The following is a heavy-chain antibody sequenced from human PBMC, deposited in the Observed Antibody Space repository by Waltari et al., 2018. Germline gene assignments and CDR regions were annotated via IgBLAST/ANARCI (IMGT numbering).Heavy chain of an antibody. CDR1: GSSISSGHY. D-gene: IGHD5-12*01. CDR3: ASSLSEMATIGENAFDI. CDR2: ICHSGTT. Sequence: QLQLQESGPGLVKPSETLSLTCTVSGSSISSGHYWGWIRQPPGKGLEWIGSICHSGTTYYNPSLKSRVTIPVDTPKNQFSLKLSSVTAADTAVYYCASSLSEMATIGENAFDIWGQGTMVTVSS. V-gene: IGHV4-38-2*02. J-gene: IGHJ3*02.